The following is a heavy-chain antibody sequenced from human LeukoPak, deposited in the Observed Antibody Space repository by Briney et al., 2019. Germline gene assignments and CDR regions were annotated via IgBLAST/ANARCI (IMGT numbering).Heavy chain of an antibody. CDR1: GCSISSGSYY. J-gene: IGHJ6*03. V-gene: IGHV4-61*02. CDR2: IYTSGST. Sequence: SQTLSLTCTVSGCSISSGSYYWSWIRQPAGKGLEWIGRIYTSGSTNYNPSLKSRVTISVDTSKNQFSLKLSSVTAADTAVYYCARDPVSWYYYYMDVWGKGTTVTVSS. CDR3: ARDPVSWYYYYMDV.